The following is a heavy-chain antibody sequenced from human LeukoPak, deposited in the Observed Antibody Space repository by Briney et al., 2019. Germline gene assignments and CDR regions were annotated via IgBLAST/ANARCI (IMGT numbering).Heavy chain of an antibody. J-gene: IGHJ6*02. V-gene: IGHV3-33*01. CDR2: IWYDGSNK. Sequence: GGSLRLSCAASGFTFSSYGMHWVRQAPGKGLEWVAVIWYDGSNKYYADSVKGRFTISRDNSKNTLYLQMNSLRAEDTAVYYCARDPAVLRYFDWWTRYGMDVWGQGTTVTVSS. CDR1: GFTFSSYG. D-gene: IGHD3-9*01. CDR3: ARDPAVLRYFDWWTRYGMDV.